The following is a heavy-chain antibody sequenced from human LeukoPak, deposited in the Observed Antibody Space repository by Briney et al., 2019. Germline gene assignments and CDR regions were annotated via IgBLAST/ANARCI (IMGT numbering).Heavy chain of an antibody. CDR3: ARVPRSGGSIDY. CDR1: GFTFSDYY. CDR2: ISSSGSTT. D-gene: IGHD6-19*01. J-gene: IGHJ4*02. V-gene: IGHV3-11*01. Sequence: GGSLRLSCAASGFTFSDYYMTWIRQAPGKGLEWVSYISSSGSTTHYADSVKGRFTISRDNAKNSLYVQMNNLRAEDTAVYYCARVPRSGGSIDYWGQGTLVAVSS.